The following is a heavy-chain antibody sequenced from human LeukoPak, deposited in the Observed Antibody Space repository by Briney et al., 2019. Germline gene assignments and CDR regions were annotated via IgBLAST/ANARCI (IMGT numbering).Heavy chain of an antibody. D-gene: IGHD3-10*01. CDR2: INHSGST. Sequence: PSETLSLTCAVYGGSFSGYYWSWIRQPPGKGLEWIGEINHSGSTNYNPSFKSRVTISVDTSKNQFSLKLSSVTAADTAVYYCARGPPPRITMVRGISWFDPWGQGTLVTVSS. CDR3: ARGPPPRITMVRGISWFDP. V-gene: IGHV4-34*01. CDR1: GGSFSGYY. J-gene: IGHJ5*02.